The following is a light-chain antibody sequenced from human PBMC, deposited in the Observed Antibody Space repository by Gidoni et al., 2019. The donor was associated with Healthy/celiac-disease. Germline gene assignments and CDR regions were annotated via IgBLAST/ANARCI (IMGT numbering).Light chain of an antibody. CDR1: SSDVGVYNY. CDR3: SSYTSSSTYVV. Sequence: QSALTQPASVPGSPGQSITISCTGTSSDVGVYNYVSWYQQHPGKAPKRMIYQVNNRPSGVSNRFSGSKSGNTASLTISGLQAEDEADYYCSSYTSSSTYVVFGGGTKLTVL. CDR2: QVN. V-gene: IGLV2-14*01. J-gene: IGLJ2*01.